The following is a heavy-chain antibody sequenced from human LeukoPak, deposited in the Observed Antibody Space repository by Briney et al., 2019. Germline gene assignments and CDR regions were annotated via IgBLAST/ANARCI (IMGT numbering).Heavy chain of an antibody. V-gene: IGHV1-8*01. D-gene: IGHD5-12*01. CDR3: SRGGWVARQYYFDY. Sequence: GASVKVSCKASGYTFTSYDISWVRQAAGQGLEWMGWMNPNIGKTGYAQKFQGRVTMTRNTSISTAYMQLSSLRSEDTAVYYWSRGGWVARQYYFDYWGQGTLVTVSS. CDR1: GYTFTSYD. CDR2: MNPNIGKT. J-gene: IGHJ4*02.